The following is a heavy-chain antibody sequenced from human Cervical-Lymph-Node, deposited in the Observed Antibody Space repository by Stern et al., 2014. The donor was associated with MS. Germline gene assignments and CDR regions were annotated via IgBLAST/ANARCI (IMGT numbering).Heavy chain of an antibody. CDR1: GGSISSSSYY. D-gene: IGHD3-22*01. CDR3: ARWAYSSGWYNWFDP. Sequence: QLQLQESGPGLVKPSATLSLTCTVSGGSISSSSYYWGWIRQPPGKGLEWIGSINNRGSPSNTPPQKSRVPISVDTPKNQFSLKLSSVTAADTAVYYCARWAYSSGWYNWFDPWGQGTLVTVSS. CDR2: INNRGSP. J-gene: IGHJ5*02. V-gene: IGHV4-39*01.